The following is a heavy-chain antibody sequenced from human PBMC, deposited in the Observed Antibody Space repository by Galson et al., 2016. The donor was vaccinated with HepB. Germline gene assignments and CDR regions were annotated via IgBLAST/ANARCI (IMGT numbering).Heavy chain of an antibody. D-gene: IGHD2-8*02. V-gene: IGHV3-7*01. Sequence: SLRLSCAASGFTFSSDWMSWVRQAPGKGLEWVANIKQDGSEKYYVDSVKGRFTISRDNAKNSLYLQMNSLRAEDTAVYYCASWWQTPASYFDYWDQGTLVTVSS. CDR1: GFTFSSDW. J-gene: IGHJ4*02. CDR2: IKQDGSEK. CDR3: ASWWQTPASYFDY.